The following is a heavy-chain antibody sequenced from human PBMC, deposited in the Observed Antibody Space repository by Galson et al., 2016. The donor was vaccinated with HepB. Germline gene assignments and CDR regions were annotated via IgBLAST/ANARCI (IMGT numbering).Heavy chain of an antibody. CDR1: GFTFSNYG. V-gene: IGHV3-30*03. CDR3: ARRHEYCPPVGCSVDY. Sequence: SLRLSCAASGFTFSNYGMTWVRQAPGKGLEWVAADSMDGRRKFYADSVKGRFTISRDNSNSMLFLQMSSLRADDTAVYYCARRHEYCPPVGCSVDYWGQGTLVSVSS. CDR2: DSMDGRRK. J-gene: IGHJ4*02. D-gene: IGHD2/OR15-2a*01.